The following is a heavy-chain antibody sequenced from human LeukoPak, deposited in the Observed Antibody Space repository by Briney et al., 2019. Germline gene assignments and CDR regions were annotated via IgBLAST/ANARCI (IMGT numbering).Heavy chain of an antibody. V-gene: IGHV3-74*01. CDR1: GFTFSTYF. D-gene: IGHD3-9*01. CDR2: IGSDGSSA. CDR3: AKGLRYSDN. J-gene: IGHJ4*02. Sequence: GGSLRLSCAASGFTFSTYFIHWVRQGPGKGLVWVSRIGSDGSSASSADSVKGRFTISRDNSKNTLYLQMNSLRADDTAVYYCAKGLRYSDNWGQGTLVTVSS.